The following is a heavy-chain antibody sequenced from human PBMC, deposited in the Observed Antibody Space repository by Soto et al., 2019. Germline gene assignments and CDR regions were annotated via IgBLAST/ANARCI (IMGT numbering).Heavy chain of an antibody. Sequence: VQLVESGGGLVQTGGSLRLSCAASGFSFSSYWMHWVRQAPGEGLVWVSSINGDGTSTNYADSVKGRFTISRDNAQNTLYLQMNSLRAEDTAGYSCARGLDRDYGQDYWGQGTLVTVSS. CDR2: INGDGTST. CDR3: ARGLDRDYGQDY. J-gene: IGHJ4*02. D-gene: IGHD4-17*01. V-gene: IGHV3-74*01. CDR1: GFSFSSYW.